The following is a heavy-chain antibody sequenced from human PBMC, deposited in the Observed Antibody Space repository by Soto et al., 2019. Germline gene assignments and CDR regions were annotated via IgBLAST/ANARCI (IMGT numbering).Heavy chain of an antibody. CDR1: GASFGSYA. J-gene: IGHJ5*02. V-gene: IGHV1-69*13. CDR3: AREPFGRFDP. D-gene: IGHD3-10*01. CDR2: IIPVFGTT. Sequence: GPPVKVSSKPSGASFGSYAASGVRQAPGQGLEWMGAIIPVFGTTNYTQKFQGRVTITADDSTTTAYMELSSLRSDDTAVYYCAREPFGRFDPWGQGTLVTVSS.